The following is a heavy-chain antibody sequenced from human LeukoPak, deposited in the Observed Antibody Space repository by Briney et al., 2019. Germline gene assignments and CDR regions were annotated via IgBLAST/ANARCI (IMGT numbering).Heavy chain of an antibody. D-gene: IGHD5-18*01. CDR2: IKEDGSEK. V-gene: IGHV3-7*03. Sequence: GGCLRLSCAASVFSFSSCSMSWVRQAPGKGLEWVANIKEDGSEKYYVGSVKGRFIISRDNAKNSLYLHMNDLRAEDTAVYYCARDPGDRAIDRWFDPWGQGTLVIVSS. CDR3: ARDPGDRAIDRWFDP. J-gene: IGHJ5*02. CDR1: VFSFSSCS.